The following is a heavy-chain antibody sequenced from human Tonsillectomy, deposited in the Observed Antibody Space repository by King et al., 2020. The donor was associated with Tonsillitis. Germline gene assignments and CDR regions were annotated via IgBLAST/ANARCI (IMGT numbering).Heavy chain of an antibody. CDR3: AKDTQEYMGV. Sequence: VQLVESGGGFVQPGGSLRVSCSAAGFTFSDSAMSWVRQAPGKGLEWVSSISGFGGGTYYADSVKGRFTISRDNSKNTLFLHMNSLRVEDTAVYYCAKDTQEYMGV. D-gene: IGHD2-15*01. CDR1: GFTFSDSA. CDR2: ISGFGGGT. J-gene: IGHJ6*03. V-gene: IGHV3-23*04.